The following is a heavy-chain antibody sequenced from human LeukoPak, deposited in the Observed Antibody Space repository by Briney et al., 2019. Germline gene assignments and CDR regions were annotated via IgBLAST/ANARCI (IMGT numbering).Heavy chain of an antibody. CDR1: GFTFSSYA. J-gene: IGHJ4*02. CDR2: ISGSGGST. CDR3: AKKGLIAAAGYYFDY. Sequence: GGSLRLSCAGSGFTFSSYAMSWVRQAPGKGLEWVSAISGSGGSTYYADSVKGRFTISRDNSKNTLYLQMNSLRAEDTAVYYCAKKGLIAAAGYYFDYWGQGTLVTVSS. V-gene: IGHV3-23*01. D-gene: IGHD6-13*01.